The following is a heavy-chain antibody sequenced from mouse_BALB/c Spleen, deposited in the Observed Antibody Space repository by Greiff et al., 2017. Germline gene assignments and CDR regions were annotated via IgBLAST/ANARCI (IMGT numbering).Heavy chain of an antibody. V-gene: IGHV7-3*02. Sequence: EVKLMESGGGLVQPGGSLRLSCATSGFTFTDYYMSWVRQPPGKALEWLGFIRNKANGYTTEYSASVKGRFTISRDNSQSILYLQMNTLRAEDSATYYCARDTFMDYWGQGTSVTVSS. J-gene: IGHJ4*01. CDR2: IRNKANGYTT. CDR3: ARDTFMDY. CDR1: GFTFTDYY.